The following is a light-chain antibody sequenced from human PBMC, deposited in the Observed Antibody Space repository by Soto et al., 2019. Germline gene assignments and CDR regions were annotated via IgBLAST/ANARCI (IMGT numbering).Light chain of an antibody. J-gene: IGKJ2*01. CDR3: QQRSNWPLYT. Sequence: EIVLTQSPATLSLSPGERATLSCRASQSVSSYLVWYQQKPGQAPRLLIYDASNRTTGIPARFSGSGSGTDFTLTISSLEHEDFAVYYCQQRSNWPLYTFGQGTKLEIK. CDR2: DAS. CDR1: QSVSSY. V-gene: IGKV3-11*01.